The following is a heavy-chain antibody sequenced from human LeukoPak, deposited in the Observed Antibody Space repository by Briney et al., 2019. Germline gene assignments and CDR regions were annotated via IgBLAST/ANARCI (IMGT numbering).Heavy chain of an antibody. CDR1: GFTFNSYS. J-gene: IGHJ4*02. Sequence: PGGSLRLSCGASGFTFNSYSMNWVRQAPGKGLEWVSAMSGSDGGTYYADSVKGRFTISRDNSKNTLYLQMNSLRAEDTAAYYCAKKPRLRLGELSLIAYFDYWGQGTLVTVSS. V-gene: IGHV3-23*01. CDR2: MSGSDGGT. CDR3: AKKPRLRLGELSLIAYFDY. D-gene: IGHD3-16*02.